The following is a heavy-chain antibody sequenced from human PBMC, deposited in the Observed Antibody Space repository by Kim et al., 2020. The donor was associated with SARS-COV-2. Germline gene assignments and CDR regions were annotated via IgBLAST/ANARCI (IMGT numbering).Heavy chain of an antibody. D-gene: IGHD1-26*01. Sequence: GGSLRLSCAASGFTFSDYYMSWIRQAPGKGLEWISYISSTSSTIYYADSVKGRFTISRDNARNSLYLQMNSLRAGDTSVYYCEKVGNQWELLWGQGTLVTV. CDR1: GFTFSDYY. V-gene: IGHV3-11*01. CDR3: EKVGNQWELL. CDR2: ISSTSSTI. J-gene: IGHJ4*02.